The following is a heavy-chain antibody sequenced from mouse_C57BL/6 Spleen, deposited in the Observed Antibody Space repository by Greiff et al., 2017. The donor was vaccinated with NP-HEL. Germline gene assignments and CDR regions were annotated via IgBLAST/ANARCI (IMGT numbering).Heavy chain of an antibody. D-gene: IGHD1-1*01. J-gene: IGHJ4*01. Sequence: EVQVVESGGGLVKPGGSLKLSCAASGFTFSDYGMHWVRQAPETGLEWVAYISSGSSTIYYADTVKGRFTISRDNAKNTLFLQMTSLRSEDTAMYYCATGSKTAMDYWGQGTSVTVSS. CDR2: ISSGSSTI. V-gene: IGHV5-17*01. CDR3: ATGSKTAMDY. CDR1: GFTFSDYG.